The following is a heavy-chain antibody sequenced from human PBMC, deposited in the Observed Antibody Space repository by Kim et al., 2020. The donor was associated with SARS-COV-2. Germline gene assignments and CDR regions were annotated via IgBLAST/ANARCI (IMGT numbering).Heavy chain of an antibody. CDR1: GFTFSSYA. Sequence: GGSLRLSCAASGFTFSSYAMSWVRQAPGKGLEWVSSISGSGGSTYYADSVKGRFTISRDNSKNTLYLQMNSLRAEDTAVYYCAKDLLLWFGESDYWGQGTLVTVSS. J-gene: IGHJ4*02. V-gene: IGHV3-23*01. CDR3: AKDLLLWFGESDY. CDR2: ISGSGGST. D-gene: IGHD3-10*01.